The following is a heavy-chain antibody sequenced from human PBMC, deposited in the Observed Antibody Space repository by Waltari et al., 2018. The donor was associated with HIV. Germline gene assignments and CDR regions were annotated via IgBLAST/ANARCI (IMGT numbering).Heavy chain of an antibody. V-gene: IGHV4-34*01. J-gene: IGHJ6*02. CDR3: ARGGGGDYYYGMDV. CDR2: INHSGST. CDR1: GGSFSGYY. D-gene: IGHD3-16*01. Sequence: QVQLQQWGAGLLKPSETLSLTCAVYGGSFSGYYWSWIRQPPGKGLEWIGEINHSGSTNDNPSLKSRVTISVDTSKNQFSLKLSSVTAADTAVYYCARGGGGDYYYGMDVWGQGTTVTVSS.